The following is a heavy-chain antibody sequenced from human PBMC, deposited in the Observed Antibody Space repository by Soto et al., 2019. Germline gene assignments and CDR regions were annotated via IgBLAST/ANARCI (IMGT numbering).Heavy chain of an antibody. J-gene: IGHJ6*02. CDR2: ITYDGSNK. Sequence: PGGSMRLSCAASGFTFSSYCMQWVRQAPGKGLEWVAVITYDGSNKYYADYVKGRITISRDNSKNTLYLQMNSLRAEDTAVYYCAKDIGIAARPDYYYGMDAWGQGTTVTVSS. CDR1: GFTFSSYC. V-gene: IGHV3-30*18. D-gene: IGHD6-6*01. CDR3: AKDIGIAARPDYYYGMDA.